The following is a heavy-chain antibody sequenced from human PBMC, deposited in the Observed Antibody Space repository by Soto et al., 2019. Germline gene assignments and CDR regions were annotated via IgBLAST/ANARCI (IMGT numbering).Heavy chain of an antibody. CDR1: GGTFGSYA. Sequence: QVQLVQSGAEVKKPGSSVKVSCKASGGTFGSYAISWVRQAPGQGLAWMGGIIPIPGTANYAQKVQGRVTSAADESPSTAYMELSSLRSEDTAVYYCARSQGSSTSLEIYYYYYYGMDVWGQGTTVTVSS. D-gene: IGHD2-2*01. V-gene: IGHV1-69*01. CDR3: ARSQGSSTSLEIYYYYYYGMDV. CDR2: IIPIPGTA. J-gene: IGHJ6*02.